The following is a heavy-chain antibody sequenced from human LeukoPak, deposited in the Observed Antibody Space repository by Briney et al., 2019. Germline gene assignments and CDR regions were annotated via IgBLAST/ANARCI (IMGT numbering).Heavy chain of an antibody. Sequence: GGSLRHSCAASGFTFSSYAMSWVRQAPGKGLEWVSVIYSGGSTYYADSVKGRSTISRDNSKNTLYLQMNSLRAEDTAVYYCARGDTGATLSFDYWGQGTLVTVSS. J-gene: IGHJ4*02. CDR1: GFTFSSYA. CDR3: ARGDTGATLSFDY. D-gene: IGHD1-14*01. CDR2: IYSGGST. V-gene: IGHV3-53*01.